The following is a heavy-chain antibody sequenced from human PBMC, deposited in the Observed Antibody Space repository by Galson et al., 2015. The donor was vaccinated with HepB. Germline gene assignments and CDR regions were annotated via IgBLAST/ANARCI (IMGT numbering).Heavy chain of an antibody. D-gene: IGHD3-9*01. CDR1: GFIFSSYN. Sequence: SLRLSCAASGFIFSSYNMNWVRQAPGKGLEWVSSISSSSSYIYYADSVKGRFTISRDNAKNSLYLQMNSLRSEDTAVYYCARDLLVGVLTGRTKADWYFDLWGRGTLVTVSS. V-gene: IGHV3-21*01. CDR3: ARDLLVGVLTGRTKADWYFDL. CDR2: ISSSSSYI. J-gene: IGHJ2*01.